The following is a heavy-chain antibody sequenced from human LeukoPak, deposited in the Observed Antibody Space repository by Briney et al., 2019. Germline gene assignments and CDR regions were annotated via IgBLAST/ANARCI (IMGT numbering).Heavy chain of an antibody. V-gene: IGHV4-30-2*01. Sequence: SETLSLTCAVSGGSISSGGYSWSWIRQPPGKGLESIGYIYHSGSTYYNPSLNSSVTISVNRSKNQFFLKLRSVNAAETAVYYCARGGSSVGDFDYWGQGTLVTVSS. CDR3: ARGGSSVGDFDY. CDR2: IYHSGST. J-gene: IGHJ4*02. CDR1: GGSISSGGYS. D-gene: IGHD1-26*01.